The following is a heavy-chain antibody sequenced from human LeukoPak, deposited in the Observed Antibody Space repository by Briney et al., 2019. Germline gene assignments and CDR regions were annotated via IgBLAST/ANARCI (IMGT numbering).Heavy chain of an antibody. CDR2: INHSGST. J-gene: IGHJ6*02. CDR1: GGSISSYY. CDR3: ARSGSSGYYYYYGMDV. D-gene: IGHD6-19*01. Sequence: KSSETLSLTCTVSGGSISSYYWSWIRQPPGKGLEWIGEINHSGSTNYNPSLKSRVTISVDTSKNQFSLKLSSVTAADTAVYYCARSGSSGYYYYYGMDVWGQGTTVTVSS. V-gene: IGHV4-34*01.